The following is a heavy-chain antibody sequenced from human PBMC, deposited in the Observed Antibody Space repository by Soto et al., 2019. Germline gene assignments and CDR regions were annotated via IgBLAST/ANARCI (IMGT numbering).Heavy chain of an antibody. CDR2: IRSKPNSYAT. CDR3: DSHRGYDATLDY. CDR1: GFTFSGSA. D-gene: IGHD5-12*01. V-gene: IGHV3-73*02. J-gene: IGHJ4*02. Sequence: EVQLVESGGGLVQPGGSLKLSCAASGFTFSGSAMHWVRQASGEGLEWVGRIRSKPNSYATQYATSVRGRFAISRDDSKNTAYLQMISLTTEDTAVYCCDSHRGYDATLDYWGKGTLVTVSS.